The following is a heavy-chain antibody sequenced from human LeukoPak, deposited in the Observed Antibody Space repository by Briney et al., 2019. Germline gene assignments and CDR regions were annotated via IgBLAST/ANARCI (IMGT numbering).Heavy chain of an antibody. V-gene: IGHV3-49*04. CDR3: ARGKYYMDV. Sequence: GGSLRLSCTASGFTFGDYAMSWVRQAPGKGLEWVGFIRSKAYGGTTEYAASVKGRFTISRDDSKSIAYLQMNSLRAEDTAVYYCARGKYYMDVWGRGTTVTISS. CDR2: IRSKAYGGTT. J-gene: IGHJ6*03. CDR1: GFTFGDYA.